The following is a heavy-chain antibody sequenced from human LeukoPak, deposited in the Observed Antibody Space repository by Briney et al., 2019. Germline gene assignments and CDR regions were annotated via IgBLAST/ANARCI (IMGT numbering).Heavy chain of an antibody. V-gene: IGHV3-11*01. Sequence: SRGSLRLSCVASGFTFSDYYMSWIRQAPGKGLEWVSHISSTGNAIYFADSVKGRFTISRDNAKNSLYLQMNNLRAEDTAVYYCARDRSGGGPDYWGQGTLVTVSS. CDR2: ISSTGNAI. CDR3: ARDRSGGGPDY. D-gene: IGHD2-15*01. CDR1: GFTFSDYY. J-gene: IGHJ4*02.